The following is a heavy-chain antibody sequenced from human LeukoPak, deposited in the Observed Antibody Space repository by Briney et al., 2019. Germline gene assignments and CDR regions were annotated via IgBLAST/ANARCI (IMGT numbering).Heavy chain of an antibody. V-gene: IGHV4-39*07. CDR3: ARGRRTMVRGVIIDY. CDR2: INHSGST. Sequence: SETLSLTCTVSGGSISSSSYYWGWIRQPPGKGLEWIGEINHSGSTNYNPSLKSRVTISVDTSKNQFSLKLSSVTAADTAVYYCARGRRTMVRGVIIDYWGQGTLVTVSS. J-gene: IGHJ4*02. CDR1: GGSISSSSYY. D-gene: IGHD3-10*01.